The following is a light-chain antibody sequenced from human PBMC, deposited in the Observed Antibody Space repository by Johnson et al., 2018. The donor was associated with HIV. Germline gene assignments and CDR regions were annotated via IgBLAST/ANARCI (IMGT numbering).Light chain of an antibody. Sequence: QSILTQPPSLSAAPGQRVSISCSGTSSNIENYFVSWYQQLPGAAPRLLIYDDNKRPSGIPDRFSGSKSGASATLGIPGLQTGDEADYYCEVWDASLSPHYVFGTGTTVIVL. CDR1: SSNIENYF. CDR3: EVWDASLSPHYV. CDR2: DDN. J-gene: IGLJ1*01. V-gene: IGLV1-51*01.